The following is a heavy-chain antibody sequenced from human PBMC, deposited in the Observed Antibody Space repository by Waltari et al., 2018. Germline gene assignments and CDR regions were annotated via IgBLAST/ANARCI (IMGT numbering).Heavy chain of an antibody. CDR1: GGTFSSYA. CDR2: IIPIFGTA. CDR3: VSAAIRGWYDAKNWFDP. J-gene: IGHJ5*02. V-gene: IGHV1-69*12. Sequence: QVQLVQSGAEVKKPGSSVKVSCKASGGTFSSYAISWVRQAPGQGLEWMGGIIPIFGTANYAQKFQGRVTITADESTSTAYMELSSLRSEDTAVYYCVSAAIRGWYDAKNWFDPWGQGTLVTVSS. D-gene: IGHD2-2*02.